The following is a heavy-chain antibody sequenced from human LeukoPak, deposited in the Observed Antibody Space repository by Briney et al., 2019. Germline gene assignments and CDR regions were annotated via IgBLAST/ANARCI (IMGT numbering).Heavy chain of an antibody. V-gene: IGHV3-23*01. CDR2: ISGSGGST. CDR3: AKLGRSGYFQH. CDR1: GFTFSSYA. Sequence: PGGSLRLSCAASGFTFSSYAMSWVRQAPGMGLEWVSAISGSGGSTYYADSVKGRFTISRDTSKNTLYLQVNSLRAEDMAVYYCAKLGRSGYFQHWGQGTLVTVSS. D-gene: IGHD3-22*01. J-gene: IGHJ1*01.